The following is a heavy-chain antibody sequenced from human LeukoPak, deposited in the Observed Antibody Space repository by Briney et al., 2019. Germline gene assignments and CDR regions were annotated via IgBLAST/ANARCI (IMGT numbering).Heavy chain of an antibody. Sequence: SETLSLTCTVSGGSVSGYCWSWIRQAAGKGLEWIGRVYVSGTHHYNPSLMNRVTMSVDTSKTQFSLMLRFVTAADTAVYYCVRGDYYDSSGYALDYWGQGALVTVSS. CDR3: VRGDYYDSSGYALDY. CDR1: GGSVSGYC. J-gene: IGHJ4*02. D-gene: IGHD3-22*01. V-gene: IGHV4-4*07. CDR2: VYVSGTH.